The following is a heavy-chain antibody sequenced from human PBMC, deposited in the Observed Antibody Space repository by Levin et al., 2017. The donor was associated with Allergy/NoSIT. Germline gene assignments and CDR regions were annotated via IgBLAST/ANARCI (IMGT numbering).Heavy chain of an antibody. CDR1: GFTFSTYG. D-gene: IGHD3-16*01. CDR2: ITPDGGHK. J-gene: IGHJ6*02. Sequence: GGSLRLSCVASGFTFSTYGMHWVRQAPGRGLEWVTIITPDGGHKYYEDSVKGRFTISRDNSRNTVYLHMDSLRLEDTALYYCAKGGDMDVWGQGTTVTVSS. CDR3: AKGGDMDV. V-gene: IGHV3-30*18.